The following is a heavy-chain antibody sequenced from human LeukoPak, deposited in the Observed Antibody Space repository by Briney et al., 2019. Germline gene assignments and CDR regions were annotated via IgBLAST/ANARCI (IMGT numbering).Heavy chain of an antibody. Sequence: EESLQISCKGSGSLFTSYWIGWVRQMPGKGLEWMGIIYPGDSDTRYSPSFQGQVTISADKSISTAYLQWSSLKASDTAMYYCARHGIAAAVDHWGQGTLVTVSS. CDR2: IYPGDSDT. CDR3: ARHGIAAAVDH. V-gene: IGHV5-51*01. D-gene: IGHD6-13*01. J-gene: IGHJ4*02. CDR1: GSLFTSYW.